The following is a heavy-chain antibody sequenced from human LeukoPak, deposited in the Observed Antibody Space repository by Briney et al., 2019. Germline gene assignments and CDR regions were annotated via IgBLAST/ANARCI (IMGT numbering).Heavy chain of an antibody. Sequence: GRSLRLSCVASGFTFSSYGMHWVRQAPGKGLEWLAGISHDGSDKYYADSVKGRFTISRDNSKNTLYLQMNSLRVEDRALYYCAKALPPSSIAAAYPDFWGQGTLVTVSS. J-gene: IGHJ4*02. V-gene: IGHV3-30*18. D-gene: IGHD6-13*01. CDR2: ISHDGSDK. CDR1: GFTFSSYG. CDR3: AKALPPSSIAAAYPDF.